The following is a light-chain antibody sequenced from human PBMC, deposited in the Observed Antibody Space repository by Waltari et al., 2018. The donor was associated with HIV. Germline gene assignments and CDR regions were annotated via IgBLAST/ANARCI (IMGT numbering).Light chain of an antibody. V-gene: IGLV1-40*01. CDR2: GSR. CDR1: TSNIGAHYD. Sequence: QSVLTQPPAVSGALGQRVSISCPGTTSNIGAHYDVHWYQQSPGRAPKVLVYGSRHRPSGVPDRFSGSKSGSSASLAITGLQAEDEAEYYCQSYDSSLSGSVFGGGTKVTVL. CDR3: QSYDSSLSGSV. J-gene: IGLJ2*01.